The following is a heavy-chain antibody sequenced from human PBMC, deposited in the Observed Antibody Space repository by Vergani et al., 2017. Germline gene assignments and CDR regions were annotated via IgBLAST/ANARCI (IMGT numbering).Heavy chain of an antibody. CDR3: TTDQYCSSTSCYFSFAFDI. D-gene: IGHD2-2*01. CDR1: GFTFSNAW. J-gene: IGHJ3*02. V-gene: IGHV3-15*01. Sequence: EVQLVESGGGLVKPGGSLRLSCAASGFTFSNAWMSWVRQAPGKGLEWVGRIKSKTDGGTTDYAAPVKGRFTISRDDSKNTLYLQMNSLKTEDTDVYYCTTDQYCSSTSCYFSFAFDIWGQGTMVTVSS. CDR2: IKSKTDGGTT.